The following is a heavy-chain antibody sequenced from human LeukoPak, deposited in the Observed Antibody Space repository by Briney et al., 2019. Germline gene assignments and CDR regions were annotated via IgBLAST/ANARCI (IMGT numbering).Heavy chain of an antibody. CDR3: ARDPGPRVPPGSHSDY. CDR1: GFTFSAYS. V-gene: IGHV3-7*01. J-gene: IGHJ4*02. D-gene: IGHD1-26*01. Sequence: PGGSLRLSCAASGFTFSAYSMSWARQAPGKGLEWVANIKQDGSEKYYVGSVKGRFTISRDNAKNSLYLQMNSLRAEDTAVYYCARDPGPRVPPGSHSDYWGQGTLVTVSS. CDR2: IKQDGSEK.